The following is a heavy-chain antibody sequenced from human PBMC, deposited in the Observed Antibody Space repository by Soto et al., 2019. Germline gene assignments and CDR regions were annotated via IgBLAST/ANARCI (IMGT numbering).Heavy chain of an antibody. CDR2: IYYSGST. CDR1: GGSISSSSYY. J-gene: IGHJ6*02. V-gene: IGHV4-39*01. Sequence: PSETLSLTCTVSGGSISSSSYYWGWIRQPPGKGLEWIGGIYYSGSTYYNPSLKSRGTISVDTSKNQFSLKLSSVTAADTAVYYCARVICSSTSCYEDYYYGMDVWGQGTTVTVSS. D-gene: IGHD2-2*01. CDR3: ARVICSSTSCYEDYYYGMDV.